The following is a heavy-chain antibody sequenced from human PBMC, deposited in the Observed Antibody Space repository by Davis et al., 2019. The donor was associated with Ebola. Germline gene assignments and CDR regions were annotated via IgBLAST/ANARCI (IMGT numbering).Heavy chain of an antibody. CDR1: GGSMTGYY. Sequence: MPGGSLRLSCTVSGGSMTGYYWSWIRQAPGKGLEWLAYIYYSGSTNYNPSLKSRVTISVDTSKNQFSVKLNSVTAADTAVYYCARRDTALDPDAFDIWGQGTLVTVSS. CDR3: ARRDTALDPDAFDI. V-gene: IGHV4-59*01. CDR2: IYYSGST. J-gene: IGHJ3*02. D-gene: IGHD5-18*01.